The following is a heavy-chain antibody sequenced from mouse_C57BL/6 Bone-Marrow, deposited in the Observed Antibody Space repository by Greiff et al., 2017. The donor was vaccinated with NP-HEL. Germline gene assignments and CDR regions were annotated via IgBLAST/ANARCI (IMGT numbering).Heavy chain of an antibody. D-gene: IGHD3-2*02. CDR1: GYTFTDYY. CDR2: INPNNGGT. J-gene: IGHJ3*01. V-gene: IGHV1-26*01. CDR3: ARGMAQATLAY. Sequence: VQLQQSGPELVKPGASVKISCKASGYTFTDYYMNWVKQSRGTSLEWIGDINPNNGGTSYNQKFKGKATLTVDKSSSTAYMELRSLTSEDSAVYYCARGMAQATLAYWGQGTLVTVSA.